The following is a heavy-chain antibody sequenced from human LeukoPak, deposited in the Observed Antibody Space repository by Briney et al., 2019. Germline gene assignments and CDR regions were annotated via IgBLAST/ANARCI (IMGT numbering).Heavy chain of an antibody. CDR3: ARDLLGRYCSSTSCHNWFDP. CDR2: IYYSGST. Sequence: SETLSLTCTVSGGSISSYYWSWIRQPPGKGLEWIVYIYYSGSTNYNPSLKSRVTISVDTSKNQFSLKLSSVTAADTAVYYCARDLLGRYCSSTSCHNWFDPWGQGTLVTVSS. CDR1: GGSISSYY. V-gene: IGHV4-59*01. J-gene: IGHJ5*02. D-gene: IGHD2-2*01.